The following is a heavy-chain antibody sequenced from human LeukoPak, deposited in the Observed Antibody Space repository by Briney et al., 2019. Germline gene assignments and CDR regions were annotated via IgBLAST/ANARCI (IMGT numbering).Heavy chain of an antibody. Sequence: ASVKVSCKASGYTFTSYSISWVRQAPGQGLEWMGWISAYNGNTNYAQKLQGRVTMTTDTSTSTAYMELRSLRSDDTAVYYCARCGSDYYDSSGYYYYFDYWGQGTLVTVSS. CDR1: GYTFTSYS. D-gene: IGHD3-22*01. J-gene: IGHJ4*02. CDR2: ISAYNGNT. CDR3: ARCGSDYYDSSGYYYYFDY. V-gene: IGHV1-18*01.